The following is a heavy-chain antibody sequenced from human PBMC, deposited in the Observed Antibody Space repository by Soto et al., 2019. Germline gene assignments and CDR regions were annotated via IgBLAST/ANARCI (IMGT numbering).Heavy chain of an antibody. CDR3: ARGDTPMITGMDSFDI. CDR2: IKQDGTEK. V-gene: IGHV3-7*01. CDR1: GVTFWSYG. Sequence: PAGSLRLSCAASGVTFWSYGMHWVRQAPGKGLEWVANIKQDGTEKNYVDSVKGRFTIPRDNARNSLYLQMDSLRAEDTAVYFCARGDTPMITGMDSFDIWGQGTMVTVSS. J-gene: IGHJ3*02. D-gene: IGHD5-18*01.